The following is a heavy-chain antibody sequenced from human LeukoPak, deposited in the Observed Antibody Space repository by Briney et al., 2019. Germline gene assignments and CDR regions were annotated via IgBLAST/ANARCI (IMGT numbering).Heavy chain of an antibody. Sequence: GASVKVSCKASGYTFTSYGISWVRQATGQGLEWMGWMNPNSGNTGYAQKFQGRVTMTRNTSISTAYMELSSLRSEDTAVYYCAKGYGSGSYYKYYYYGMDVWGQGTTVTVSS. CDR2: MNPNSGNT. V-gene: IGHV1-8*02. CDR1: GYTFTSYG. J-gene: IGHJ6*02. D-gene: IGHD3-10*01. CDR3: AKGYGSGSYYKYYYYGMDV.